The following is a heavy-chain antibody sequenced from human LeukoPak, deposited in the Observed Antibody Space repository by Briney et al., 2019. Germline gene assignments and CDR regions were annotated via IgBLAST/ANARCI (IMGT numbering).Heavy chain of an antibody. J-gene: IGHJ4*02. CDR3: AKDSGSYSGFDY. D-gene: IGHD1-26*01. CDR1: EFTFSAYP. CDR2: ISHDASET. V-gene: IGHV3-30*04. Sequence: GGSLRLSCAASEFTFSAYPMHWLRQRPGKGLESLAVISHDASETYYANSVKGRFTISRDNSKNTLYLQMNSLRAEDTAVYYCAKDSGSYSGFDYWGQGTLVTVSS.